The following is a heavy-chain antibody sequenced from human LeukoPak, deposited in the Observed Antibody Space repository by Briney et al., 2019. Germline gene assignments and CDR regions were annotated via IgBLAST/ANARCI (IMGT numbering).Heavy chain of an antibody. CDR1: GGSISSSSYY. CDR3: ARSYYYGSGSYYQNWFVP. J-gene: IGHJ5*02. Sequence: SETLSLTCTVSGGSISSSSYYWGWLRQPPGKGLEWIGSIHYTGSTYYNPSLKSRVTISVDTSKNQFSLKLSSVTAADTAVYYCARSYYYGSGSYYQNWFVPWGQGTLVTVSS. D-gene: IGHD3-10*01. CDR2: IHYTGST. V-gene: IGHV4-39*01.